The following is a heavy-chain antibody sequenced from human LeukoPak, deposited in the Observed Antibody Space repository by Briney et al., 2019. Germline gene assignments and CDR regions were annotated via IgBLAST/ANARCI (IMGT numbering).Heavy chain of an antibody. CDR3: AREQGVTSPGGDH. J-gene: IGHJ4*02. CDR2: INPSDGTR. CDR1: GYTFTYYY. D-gene: IGHD4-23*01. V-gene: IGHV1-46*01. Sequence: ASVKVSCKASGYTFTYYYMHWVRQAPGQGLEWMGVINPSDGTRNYAQKFQGRVTMTRGTSTSTVYMELSSLRSEDTAVYHCAREQGVTSPGGDHWGQGTLVTVSS.